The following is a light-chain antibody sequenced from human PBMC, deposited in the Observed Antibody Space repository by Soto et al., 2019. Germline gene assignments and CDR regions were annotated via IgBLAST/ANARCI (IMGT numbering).Light chain of an antibody. Sequence: EIVLTQSPATLSASPGERATLSCRTSQSVDSRLAWYQHKPGQAPRLLIYGASNRATGIPARFSGSGSGTEFTLTIDSLQSEDFAIYFCQQYNNWPGTFGGGTKVDIK. V-gene: IGKV3-15*01. J-gene: IGKJ4*01. CDR1: QSVDSR. CDR3: QQYNNWPGT. CDR2: GAS.